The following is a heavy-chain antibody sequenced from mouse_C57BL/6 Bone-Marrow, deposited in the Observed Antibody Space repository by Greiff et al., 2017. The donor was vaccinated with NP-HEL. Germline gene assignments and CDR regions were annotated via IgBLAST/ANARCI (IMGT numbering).Heavy chain of an antibody. Sequence: LLESGAELARPGASVKLSCKASGYTFTSYGISWVKQRTGQGLEWIGEIYPRSGNTYYNEKFKGKATLTADKSSSTAYMELRSLTSEDSAVYFCARSRYYYAMDYWGQGTSVTVSS. V-gene: IGHV1-81*01. CDR1: GYTFTSYG. CDR2: IYPRSGNT. J-gene: IGHJ4*01. CDR3: ARSRYYYAMDY.